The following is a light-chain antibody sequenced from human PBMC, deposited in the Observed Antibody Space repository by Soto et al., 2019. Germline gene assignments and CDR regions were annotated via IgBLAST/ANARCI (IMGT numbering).Light chain of an antibody. V-gene: IGLV4-69*01. CDR2: LNGDGSH. J-gene: IGLJ3*02. Sequence: QSVLPQSPSASASLGAAVKLTCTLTSGHSSYAIAWHQQQPEEGPRYLMNLNGDGSHSKGDGIPDRFSGSSSGAERYLTISILQSEDEADYYCQTWGTGIQVFGGGTKVTVL. CDR3: QTWGTGIQV. CDR1: SGHSSYA.